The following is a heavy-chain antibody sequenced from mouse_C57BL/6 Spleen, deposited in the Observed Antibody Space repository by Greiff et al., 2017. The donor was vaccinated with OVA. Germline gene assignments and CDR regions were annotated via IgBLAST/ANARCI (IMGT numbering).Heavy chain of an antibody. CDR3: ARGYYGKGYFDY. V-gene: IGHV1-82*01. J-gene: IGHJ2*01. CDR2: IYPGDGDT. D-gene: IGHD2-1*01. Sequence: QVQLQQSGPELVKPGASVKISCKASGYAFSSSWMNWVKQRPGKGLEWIGRIYPGDGDTNYNGKFKGKATLTADKSSSTAYMQLSSLTSEDSAVYFCARGYYGKGYFDYWGQGTTLTVSS. CDR1: GYAFSSSW.